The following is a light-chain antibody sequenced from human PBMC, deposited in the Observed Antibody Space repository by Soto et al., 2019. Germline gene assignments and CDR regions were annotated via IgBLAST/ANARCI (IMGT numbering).Light chain of an antibody. V-gene: IGKV3-20*01. CDR2: GAS. J-gene: IGKJ2*01. CDR3: QQYSRSPPNYT. CDR1: QSVSSNY. Sequence: EIVLTQSPGTLSLSPGERATLSCRASQSVSSNYLAWYQQKPGQAPRLLIYGASTRATGIPDRYSGSGSGTDFTLTISRLEPEDFAVYYCQQYSRSPPNYTFGQGTKLEIK.